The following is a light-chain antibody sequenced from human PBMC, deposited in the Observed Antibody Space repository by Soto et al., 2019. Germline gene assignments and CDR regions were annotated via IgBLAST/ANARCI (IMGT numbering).Light chain of an antibody. CDR2: GAS. Sequence: IVLTQSPGSLSLSPRERATLSFSASQSVSSNHLAWYQQKPGQAPRVLIYGASTRATGIPARFSGSGSGTDFTLTISSLEPEDFAVYYCQQSSNWPPITFGQGTRREIK. CDR3: QQSSNWPPIT. V-gene: IGKV3D-20*02. J-gene: IGKJ5*01. CDR1: QSVSSN.